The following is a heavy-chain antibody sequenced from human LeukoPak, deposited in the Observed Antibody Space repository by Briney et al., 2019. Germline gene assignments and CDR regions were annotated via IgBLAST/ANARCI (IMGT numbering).Heavy chain of an antibody. CDR2: TNSDETTI. CDR3: IRALSGSEDY. D-gene: IGHD2-15*01. CDR1: GFTFSNYW. V-gene: IGHV3-74*01. Sequence: GGSLRLSCAASGFTFSNYWMHWVRQAPGKGLVWVSRTNSDETTIDYADSVKGRFTISRDNVKNTVYLQMNSLRAEDTAVYYCIRALSGSEDYWGQGTLVTVSS. J-gene: IGHJ4*02.